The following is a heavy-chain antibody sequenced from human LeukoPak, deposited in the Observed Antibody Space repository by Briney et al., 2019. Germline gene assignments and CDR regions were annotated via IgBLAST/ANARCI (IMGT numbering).Heavy chain of an antibody. CDR3: ARDLSDYYDSSGSPH. V-gene: IGHV3-21*04. J-gene: IGHJ4*02. CDR2: ISSSSSYI. Sequence: GGSLRLSCAASGFTFSSYSMNWVRQAPGKGLEWVSSISSSSSYIYYADPVKGRFTISRDNSKNTLYLQMNSLRAEDTAVYYCARDLSDYYDSSGSPHWGQGTLVTVSS. CDR1: GFTFSSYS. D-gene: IGHD3-22*01.